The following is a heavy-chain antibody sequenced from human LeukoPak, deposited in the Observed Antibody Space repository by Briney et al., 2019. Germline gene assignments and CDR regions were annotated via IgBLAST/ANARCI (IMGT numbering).Heavy chain of an antibody. CDR2: ISPNSGGT. CDR3: ARDHY. V-gene: IGHV1-2*02. J-gene: IGHJ4*02. CDR1: GYTFTAYY. Sequence: ASVKVSCKASGYTFTAYYMQWVRQAPGQGLEWMGWISPNSGGTDYAQKFQGRVTMTRDTSINTAYMVLSNLRSDDTAVYYCARDHYWGQGTPVTVSS.